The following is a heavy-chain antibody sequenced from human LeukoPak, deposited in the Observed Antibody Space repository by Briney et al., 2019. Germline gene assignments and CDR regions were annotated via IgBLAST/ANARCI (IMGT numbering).Heavy chain of an antibody. D-gene: IGHD6-13*01. V-gene: IGHV4-34*01. CDR2: INHSGST. Sequence: PSETLSLTCTVSGGSISSYCWSWIRRPPGKGLEWIGEINHSGSTNYNPSLKSRVTISVDTSKNQFSLKLSSVTAADTAVYYCASGLAAAGKGYFDYWGQGTLVTVSS. CDR1: GGSISSYC. CDR3: ASGLAAAGKGYFDY. J-gene: IGHJ4*02.